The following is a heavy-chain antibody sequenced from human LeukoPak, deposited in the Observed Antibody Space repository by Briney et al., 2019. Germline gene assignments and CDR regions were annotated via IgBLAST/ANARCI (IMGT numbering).Heavy chain of an antibody. CDR1: GFTFSSYD. J-gene: IGHJ5*02. CDR2: ISYDGSNK. D-gene: IGHD5-12*01. Sequence: GRSLRLSCAASGFTFSSYDMHWVRQAPGKGLEWVAVISYDGSNKYYADYVKGRFTISRDNSKNTLYLQMNSLRAEDTAVYYCAKVRSGYGVNWFDPWGQGTLVTVSS. V-gene: IGHV3-30*18. CDR3: AKVRSGYGVNWFDP.